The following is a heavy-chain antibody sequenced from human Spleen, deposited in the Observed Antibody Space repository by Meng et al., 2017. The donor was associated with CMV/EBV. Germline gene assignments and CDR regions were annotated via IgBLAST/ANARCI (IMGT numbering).Heavy chain of an antibody. D-gene: IGHD3-10*01. V-gene: IGHV3-23*01. Sequence: GESLKISCAASGFTFNTYAMNWVRQAPGKGLEWVSAISGSGSNTYYADSAKGRFTISRDNSKSTLYLQMSSLRAEDTAIYYCAKDRGYRTYNGLDVWGQGTTVTVSS. CDR3: AKDRGYRTYNGLDV. CDR1: GFTFNTYA. CDR2: ISGSGSNT. J-gene: IGHJ6*02.